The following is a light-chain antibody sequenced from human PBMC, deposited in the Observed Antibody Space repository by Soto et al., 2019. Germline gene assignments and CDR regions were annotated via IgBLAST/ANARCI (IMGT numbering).Light chain of an antibody. CDR1: SSDVGNYKY. V-gene: IGLV2-8*01. Sequence: QSALTQSPSASGSPGQSVTISCTGTSSDVGNYKYVSWYQQHPGKAPKLMIYEVSKRPSGVPDRFSGSKSVNTASLTVSGLQVEDEADYYCSSYAGSNLWVFGGGTKLTVL. J-gene: IGLJ3*02. CDR2: EVS. CDR3: SSYAGSNLWV.